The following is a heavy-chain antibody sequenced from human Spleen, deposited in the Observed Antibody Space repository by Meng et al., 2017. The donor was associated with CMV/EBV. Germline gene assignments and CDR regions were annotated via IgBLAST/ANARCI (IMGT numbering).Heavy chain of an antibody. CDR1: GYTFNTYG. D-gene: IGHD5-12*01. CDR3: ARDWSDWATIIADY. J-gene: IGHJ4*02. CDR2: IRTQKGDT. V-gene: IGHV1-18*01. Sequence: SGYTFNTYGVSWLRQAPGQGLEWIGWIRTQKGDTNFAQKFKDRIIMTTDTSTRTAYMELRNLRSDDTAVYYCARDWSDWATIIADYWGQGTLVTVSS.